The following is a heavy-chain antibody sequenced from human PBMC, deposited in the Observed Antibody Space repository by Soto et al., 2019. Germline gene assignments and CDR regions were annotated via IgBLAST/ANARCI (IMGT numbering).Heavy chain of an antibody. J-gene: IGHJ3*02. Sequence: QVQLVQSGAEVKKPGASVKVSCKASGYSFTSYYMHWVRQAPGQGLEWMGIINPSGGSTRYAQKCQDRVTITSDTSTSTLYMEMSSLRSEDTAVYYCARDVGGVAGTKDAFDIRGQGTMVTVSS. D-gene: IGHD6-19*01. CDR3: ARDVGGVAGTKDAFDI. V-gene: IGHV1-46*01. CDR2: INPSGGST. CDR1: GYSFTSYY.